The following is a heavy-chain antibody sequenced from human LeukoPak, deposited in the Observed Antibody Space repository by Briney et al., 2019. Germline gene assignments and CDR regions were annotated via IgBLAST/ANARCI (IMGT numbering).Heavy chain of an antibody. D-gene: IGHD3-22*01. Sequence: GGSLRLSCAASGFTFSRNSMNWVRQAPGKGLEWVSSISSSSSYIYYADSVKGRFTISRDNAKNSLYLQMNSLRAEDTAVYYCASIMRDYYDSSGTLFDYWGQGTLVTVSS. CDR1: GFTFSRNS. CDR2: ISSSSSYI. J-gene: IGHJ4*02. CDR3: ASIMRDYYDSSGTLFDY. V-gene: IGHV3-21*01.